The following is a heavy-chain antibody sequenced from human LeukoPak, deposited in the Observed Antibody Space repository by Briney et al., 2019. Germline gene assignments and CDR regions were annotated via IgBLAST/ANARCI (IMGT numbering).Heavy chain of an antibody. D-gene: IGHD4-17*01. Sequence: ASVKVSCKASGGTFSSYAISWVRQAPGQGLEWMGRIIPILGIANYAQKFQGRVTITADKSTSTAYMELSSLRSEDTAVYYCARKPAYGDYEDWGRGTLVTVSS. V-gene: IGHV1-69*04. J-gene: IGHJ4*02. CDR2: IIPILGIA. CDR1: GGTFSSYA. CDR3: ARKPAYGDYED.